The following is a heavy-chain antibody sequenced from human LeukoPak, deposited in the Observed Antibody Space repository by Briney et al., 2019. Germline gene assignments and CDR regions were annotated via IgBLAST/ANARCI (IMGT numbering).Heavy chain of an antibody. D-gene: IGHD6-19*01. CDR1: GFTFSSYA. Sequence: GRSLRLSCAASGFTFSSYAMHWVRQAPGKGLEWVAVISYDGSNKYYADSVKGRFTISRDNSKNTLYLQMNSLRAEDTAVYYCARASSGWFHDWGQGTLVTVSS. J-gene: IGHJ4*02. CDR3: ARASSGWFHD. CDR2: ISYDGSNK. V-gene: IGHV3-30-3*01.